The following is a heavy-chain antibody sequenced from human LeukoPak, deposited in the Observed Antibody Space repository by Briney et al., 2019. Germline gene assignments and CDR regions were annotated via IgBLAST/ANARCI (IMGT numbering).Heavy chain of an antibody. CDR2: INANSGGT. Sequence: ASVRVSCKASGHTFTGYYMHWVRQPPGQGLEWMGWINANSGGTNYAQKFQGRVTMTRDTSISTAYMELSRLRSDDTAVYYCATSPYDSSGYYYHFDYWGQGTLVTVSS. J-gene: IGHJ4*02. CDR3: ATSPYDSSGYYYHFDY. CDR1: GHTFTGYY. D-gene: IGHD3-22*01. V-gene: IGHV1-2*02.